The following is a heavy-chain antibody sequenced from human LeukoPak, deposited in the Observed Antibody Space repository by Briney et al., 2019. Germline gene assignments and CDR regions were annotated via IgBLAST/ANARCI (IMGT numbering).Heavy chain of an antibody. CDR1: GFTFSDYY. J-gene: IGHJ4*02. V-gene: IGHV4-59*01. CDR3: ARYLCTGGSCHGFDY. Sequence: SGFTFSDYYMSWIRQAPGKGLEWIGYIYYSGSTNYNPSLKSRVTISVDTSKNQFSLRLTSMTAADTAVYYCARYLCTGGSCHGFDYWGQGILVTVSS. D-gene: IGHD2-15*01. CDR2: IYYSGST.